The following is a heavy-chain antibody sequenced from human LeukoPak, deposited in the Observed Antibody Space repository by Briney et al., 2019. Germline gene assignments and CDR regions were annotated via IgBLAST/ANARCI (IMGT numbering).Heavy chain of an antibody. Sequence: ASVTVSCKASGYTFTSYGISWVRQAPGQGLEWMGWISAYNGNTNYAQKLQGRVTMTTDTSTSTAYMELRSLRSDDTAVYYCAREGGYCSSTSCYWFDPWGQGTLVTVSS. CDR3: AREGGYCSSTSCYWFDP. D-gene: IGHD2-2*01. J-gene: IGHJ5*02. CDR2: ISAYNGNT. V-gene: IGHV1-18*01. CDR1: GYTFTSYG.